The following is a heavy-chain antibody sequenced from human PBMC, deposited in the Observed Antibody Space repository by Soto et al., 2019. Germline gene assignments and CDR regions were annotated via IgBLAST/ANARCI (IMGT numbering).Heavy chain of an antibody. J-gene: IGHJ4*02. CDR3: ARRGGRGADY. CDR1: GGTFSSYA. CDR2: IIPIFGTA. Sequence: QVQLVQSGAEVKKPGSSVKVSCKASGGTFSSYAISWVRQAPGQGLEWMGGIIPIFGTANYAQKFQGSVPITGDESTSTADMELSSRRPEDAAVYYCARRGGRGADYWGQGTLVTVSS. V-gene: IGHV1-69*01. D-gene: IGHD3-10*01.